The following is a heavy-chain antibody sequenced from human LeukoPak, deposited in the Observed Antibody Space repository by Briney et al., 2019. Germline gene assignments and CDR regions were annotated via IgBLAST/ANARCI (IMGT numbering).Heavy chain of an antibody. Sequence: PGGSLRLSCAASGFTFSSYWMHWVRQAPGKGLVWVSRINSEGSSTSYEDSVKGRFTISRDNAKNTLYLQMNSLRAEDTAVYYCARDFKYSGYELDYWGQGTLVTVSS. CDR1: GFTFSSYW. D-gene: IGHD5-12*01. J-gene: IGHJ4*02. CDR3: ARDFKYSGYELDY. CDR2: INSEGSST. V-gene: IGHV3-74*01.